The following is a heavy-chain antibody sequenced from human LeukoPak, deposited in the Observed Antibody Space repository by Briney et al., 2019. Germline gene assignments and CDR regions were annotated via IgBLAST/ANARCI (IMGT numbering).Heavy chain of an antibody. D-gene: IGHD1-26*01. CDR1: GYSFNNYA. J-gene: IGHJ4*02. CDR2: IIPIFGTA. Sequence: SVKVSCKASGYSFNNYAVSWVRQAPGQGVECMGGIIPIFGTANYAQKFQGRVTITTDESTSTAYMELSSLRSEDTAVYYCARGASGSYVVDYWGQGTLVTVSS. CDR3: ARGASGSYVVDY. V-gene: IGHV1-69*05.